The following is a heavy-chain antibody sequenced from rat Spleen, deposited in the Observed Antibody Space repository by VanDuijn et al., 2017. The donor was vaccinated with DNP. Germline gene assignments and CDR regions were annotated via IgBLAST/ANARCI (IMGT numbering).Heavy chain of an antibody. D-gene: IGHD1-2*01. CDR2: ISYDGGRT. CDR3: ARQSAAISTGFAY. CDR1: GFTFSGYY. V-gene: IGHV5-7*01. J-gene: IGHJ3*01. Sequence: EVQLVESGGGLVQPGRSPKLSCAASGFTFSGYYMAWVRQAPTKGLEWVAYISYDGGRTHYGDSVKGRFTISRDYARSTLYLQMDSLRSEDTATYYCARQSAAISTGFAYWGQGTLVTVSS.